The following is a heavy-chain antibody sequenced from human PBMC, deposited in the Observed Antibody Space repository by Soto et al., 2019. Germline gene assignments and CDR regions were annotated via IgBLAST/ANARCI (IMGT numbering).Heavy chain of an antibody. J-gene: IGHJ2*01. CDR3: AHITDTAMVLAYFDL. CDR2: IYWDDDK. V-gene: IGHV2-5*02. D-gene: IGHD5-18*01. Sequence: QITLKESGPTLVKPTQTLTLTCTFSGFSLSTSGVGVGWIRQPPGKALEWLALIYWDDDKRYSPSLKSRLTIPKDTSKNQVVLTMTNMDPVDTATYYCAHITDTAMVLAYFDLWGRGTLVTVSS. CDR1: GFSLSTSGVG.